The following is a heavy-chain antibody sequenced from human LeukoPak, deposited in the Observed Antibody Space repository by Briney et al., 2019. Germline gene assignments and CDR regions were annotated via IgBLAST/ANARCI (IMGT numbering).Heavy chain of an antibody. CDR1: GGTFSSYA. CDR2: IIPIFGTA. D-gene: IGHD2-15*01. Sequence: ASVKVSCKASGGTFSSYAISWVRQAPGQGLEWMGGIIPIFGTANYAQKFQGRVTITTDESTSTAYMELSSLRSEDTAVYYCARDQSDGYCSGGSCRNWFDPWGQGTQVTVSS. V-gene: IGHV1-69*05. J-gene: IGHJ5*02. CDR3: ARDQSDGYCSGGSCRNWFDP.